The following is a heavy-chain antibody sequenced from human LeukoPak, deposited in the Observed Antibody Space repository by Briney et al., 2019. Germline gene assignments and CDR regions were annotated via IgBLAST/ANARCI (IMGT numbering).Heavy chain of an antibody. CDR3: ARGGGYYPIDY. CDR2: LYSDGRT. Sequence: GGSLRLSCAGAGFTFSTHTINWVRQAPGKGLEWVSVLYSDGRTYYADSVKGRFTISRDTSKNTLYLQVNSLRAEDTAVYYCARGGGYYPIDYWGQGTLVTVSS. V-gene: IGHV3-53*01. CDR1: GFTFSTHT. D-gene: IGHD2-15*01. J-gene: IGHJ4*02.